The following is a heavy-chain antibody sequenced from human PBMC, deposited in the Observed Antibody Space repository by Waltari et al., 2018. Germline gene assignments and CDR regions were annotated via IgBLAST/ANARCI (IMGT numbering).Heavy chain of an antibody. V-gene: IGHV1-69*05. CDR1: GGTLSSYA. J-gene: IGHJ3*02. Sequence: QVQLLQSGAEVKKPGSSVRVSCKASGGTLSSYAIRGVRQAREQGREWMGGIIGTFGAPNYAQKFQGRITITTDESARTDYMELSSLRSDDTAVYFCATSSSGWYQDASDIWGHGTLVTVS. CDR2: IIGTFGAP. D-gene: IGHD6-19*01. CDR3: ATSSSGWYQDASDI.